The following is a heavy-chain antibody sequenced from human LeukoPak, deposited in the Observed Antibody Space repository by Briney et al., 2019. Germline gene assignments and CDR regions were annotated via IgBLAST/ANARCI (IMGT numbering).Heavy chain of an antibody. CDR3: AKGPQVAEFDY. CDR1: GFTFNKYA. J-gene: IGHJ4*02. V-gene: IGHV3-30*18. D-gene: IGHD2-15*01. CDR2: ISYDGSHK. Sequence: GGSLRLSCDASGFTFNKYAFHWVRQAPGKGLEWVSIISYDGSHKYYADSVKGRFTISRDNSKNTLYLQMNSLRAEDTAVYYCAKGPQVAEFDYWGQGTLVTVSS.